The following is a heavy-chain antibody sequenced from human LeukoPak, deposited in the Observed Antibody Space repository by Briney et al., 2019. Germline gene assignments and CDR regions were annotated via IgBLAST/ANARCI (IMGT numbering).Heavy chain of an antibody. Sequence: SQTLSLTCAISGDSVSSNSATWSWIRQSPSRGLEWLGRTYYRSKWYNDYAVSVKSRITINPDTSKNQFSLQLNSVTPEDTAVYYCASGVIAAAHFDYWGQGTLVTVSS. CDR2: TYYRSKWYN. V-gene: IGHV6-1*01. J-gene: IGHJ4*02. CDR3: ASGVIAAAHFDY. CDR1: GDSVSSNSAT. D-gene: IGHD6-13*01.